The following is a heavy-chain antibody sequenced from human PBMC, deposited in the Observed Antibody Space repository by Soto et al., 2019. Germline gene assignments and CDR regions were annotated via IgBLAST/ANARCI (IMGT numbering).Heavy chain of an antibody. CDR3: ARGLGTNGLDV. V-gene: IGHV1-18*04. Sequence: QVQLLQSGAEVKKPGASVKVSCKASGYKFTTYGITWVRQAPGQGLEWLGGISTYNGNTDYAQNLQDRVTMTTETSMSTAYLEVRSLTSDDTAVYFCARGLGTNGLDVW. D-gene: IGHD7-27*01. CDR2: ISTYNGNT. J-gene: IGHJ6*01. CDR1: GYKFTTYG.